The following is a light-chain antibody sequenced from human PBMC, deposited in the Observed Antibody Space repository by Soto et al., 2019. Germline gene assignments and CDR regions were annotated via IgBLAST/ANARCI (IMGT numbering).Light chain of an antibody. V-gene: IGKV3D-15*01. Sequence: EVVMTQSPVTLSVSLGQRATLCCWSSQTVSSHIAWYQQKPGQAPRLLISGVFVRATGIPGRFSGSGSGTEFTLTISSLQSEDFATYYCQQGDIWPWTFGQGTKVDI. CDR2: GVF. CDR1: QTVSSH. CDR3: QQGDIWPWT. J-gene: IGKJ1*01.